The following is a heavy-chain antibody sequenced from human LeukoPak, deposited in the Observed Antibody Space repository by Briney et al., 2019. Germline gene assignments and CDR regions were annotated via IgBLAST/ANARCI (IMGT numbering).Heavy chain of an antibody. CDR2: ISYDGSNK. CDR1: GFTFSSYG. CDR3: AKGRDYGGGFDY. V-gene: IGHV3-30*18. Sequence: GGSLRLSCAASGFTFSSYGMHWVRQAPGKGLEWVAVISYDGSNKYYADSVKGRFTISRDNSKNTLYLQMNSLRAEDTAVYYCAKGRDYGGGFDYWGQGTLVTVSS. D-gene: IGHD4-17*01. J-gene: IGHJ4*02.